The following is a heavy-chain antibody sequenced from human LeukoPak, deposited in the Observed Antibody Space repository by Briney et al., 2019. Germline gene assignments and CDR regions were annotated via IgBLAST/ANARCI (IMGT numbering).Heavy chain of an antibody. J-gene: IGHJ4*02. CDR2: ISGSGGST. CDR1: GFSLKTYG. CDR3: ASHFGDYGTYLDY. D-gene: IGHD4-17*01. V-gene: IGHV3-23*01. Sequence: GGSLRLSCEASGFSLKTYGMSWVRQAPGKGLEWVSGISGSGGSTYCADSVKGRFTISRHNSKNTLQMNSLRAEDTAVYYCASHFGDYGTYLDYWGQGTLVTVSS.